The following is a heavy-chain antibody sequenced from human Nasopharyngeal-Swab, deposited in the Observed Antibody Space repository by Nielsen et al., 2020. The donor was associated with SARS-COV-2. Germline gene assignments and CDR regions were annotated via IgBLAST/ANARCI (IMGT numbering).Heavy chain of an antibody. CDR2: ISGSGGST. J-gene: IGHJ5*02. D-gene: IGHD6-19*01. CDR1: GFTFSSYV. CDR3: AKMARFSSGSDWFDP. Sequence: GGSLRLSCAASGFTFSSYVMSWVRQAPGKGLEWVSAISGSGGSTYYADSVKGRFTISRDNSKNTLYLQMNSLRAEDTAVYYCAKMARFSSGSDWFDPWGQGTLVTVSS. V-gene: IGHV3-23*01.